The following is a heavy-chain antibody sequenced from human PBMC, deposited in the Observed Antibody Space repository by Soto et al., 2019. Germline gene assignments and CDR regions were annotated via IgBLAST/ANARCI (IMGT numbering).Heavy chain of an antibody. J-gene: IGHJ4*02. CDR3: ASAHAPAPPGY. Sequence: ASVKVSCKASGYTFTSYGISWVRQAPGQGLEWMGWISAYNGNTNYAQKLQGRVTMTTDTSTSTAYMELRSLRSDDTAVYYRASAHAPAPPGYWGQGTLVTVSS. D-gene: IGHD2-2*01. V-gene: IGHV1-18*01. CDR1: GYTFTSYG. CDR2: ISAYNGNT.